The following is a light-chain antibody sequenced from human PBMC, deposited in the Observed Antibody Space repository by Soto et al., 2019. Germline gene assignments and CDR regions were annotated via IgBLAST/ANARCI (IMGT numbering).Light chain of an antibody. J-gene: IGLJ3*02. CDR3: SSYTSSITPV. Sequence: QSALTQPASVSGSPGQSITISCTGTSSDVGGYNYVSWYQQHPGKAPKLMIYEVTNRPSGVSNRFSGSKSGNTASLTISGLQAEDEAEYYCSSYTSSITPVFGGGTKLTVL. CDR1: SSDVGGYNY. V-gene: IGLV2-14*01. CDR2: EVT.